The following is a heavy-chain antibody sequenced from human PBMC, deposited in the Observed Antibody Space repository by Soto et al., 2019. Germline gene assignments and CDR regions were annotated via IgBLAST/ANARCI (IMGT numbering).Heavy chain of an antibody. V-gene: IGHV1-18*01. J-gene: IGHJ5*02. CDR2: ISAYNGNT. CDR1: GYTFTSYG. CDR3: ARDKGAYCGGDCYTTWFDP. Sequence: ASVKVSCKASGYTFTSYGISWVRQAPGQGLEWMGWISAYNGNTNYAQKLQGRVTMTTDTSTSTAYMELRSLRSDDTAVYYCARDKGAYCGGDCYTTWFDPWGQGTLVTVSS. D-gene: IGHD2-21*02.